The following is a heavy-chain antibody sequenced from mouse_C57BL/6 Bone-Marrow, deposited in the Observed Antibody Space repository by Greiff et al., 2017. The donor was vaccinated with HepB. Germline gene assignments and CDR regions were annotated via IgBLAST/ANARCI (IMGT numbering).Heavy chain of an antibody. CDR3: ASRGATLKDY. CDR2: IYPRTGNT. CDR1: GYTFTSYG. V-gene: IGHV1-81*01. Sequence: VQRVESGAELARPGASVKLSCKASGYTFTSYGISWVKQSTGQGLEWIGEIYPRTGNTYYNEKFKGKATLTADKSSSTAYMELRSLTSEDSAVYLCASRGATLKDYWGQGTSVTVSS. J-gene: IGHJ4*01. D-gene: IGHD3-1*01.